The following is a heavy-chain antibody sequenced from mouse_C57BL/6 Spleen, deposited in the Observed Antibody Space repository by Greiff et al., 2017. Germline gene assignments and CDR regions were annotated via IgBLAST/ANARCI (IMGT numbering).Heavy chain of an antibody. D-gene: IGHD1-1*01. V-gene: IGHV1-26*01. J-gene: IGHJ1*03. Sequence: EVQLQQSGPELVKPGASVKISCKASGYTFTDYYMNWVKQSHGKSLEWIGDINPNNGGTSYNQKFKGKATLTVDKSSSTAYMELRSLTSEDSAVYYCARGNYYGSSYLYWYFDVWGTGTTVTVSS. CDR2: INPNNGGT. CDR3: ARGNYYGSSYLYWYFDV. CDR1: GYTFTDYY.